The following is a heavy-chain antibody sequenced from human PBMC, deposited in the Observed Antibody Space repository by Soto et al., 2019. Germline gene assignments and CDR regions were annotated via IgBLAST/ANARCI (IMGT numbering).Heavy chain of an antibody. CDR3: ARTGTTGPHFDY. D-gene: IGHD1-7*01. CDR1: GGSISSGDYY. J-gene: IGHJ4*02. Sequence: QVQLQESGPGLVKPSQTLSLTCTVSGGSISSGDYYWSWIRQPPGKGLEWIGYIYYSGSTYYNPSRKRRVTISVDTSKNQFSRKLSSVTAADTAVYYCARTGTTGPHFDYWGQGTLVTVSS. CDR2: IYYSGST. V-gene: IGHV4-30-4*01.